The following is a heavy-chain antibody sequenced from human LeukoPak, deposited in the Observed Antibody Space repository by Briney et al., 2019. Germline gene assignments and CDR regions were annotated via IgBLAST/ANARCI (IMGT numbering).Heavy chain of an antibody. D-gene: IGHD5-18*01. CDR1: GFTFTSYW. V-gene: IGHV3-7*03. CDR2: IKEDGSEK. CDR3: ARDVDTNS. Sequence: GGSLRLSCVASGFTFTSYWMTWVRQAPGKGLEWVANIKEDGSEKFYVGSVRGRFTISRDNARNSVSLQMNSLRDDDTAVYYCARDVDTNSWGQGTLVTVSS. J-gene: IGHJ4*02.